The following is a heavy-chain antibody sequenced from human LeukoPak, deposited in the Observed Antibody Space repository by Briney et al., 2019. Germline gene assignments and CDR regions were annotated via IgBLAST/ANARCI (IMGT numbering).Heavy chain of an antibody. D-gene: IGHD3-16*01. CDR3: ARGGLRPAYHFDY. Sequence: GESLKISCEASGYSFVTYWIGWVRQMPGKGLEWLGSTNPGDSDTRYSPSFQGHVTISADKSITTAYLQRSSLGASDTAMYYCARGGLRPAYHFDYWGPGTLVIVSS. V-gene: IGHV5-51*01. CDR1: GYSFVTYW. CDR2: TNPGDSDT. J-gene: IGHJ4*02.